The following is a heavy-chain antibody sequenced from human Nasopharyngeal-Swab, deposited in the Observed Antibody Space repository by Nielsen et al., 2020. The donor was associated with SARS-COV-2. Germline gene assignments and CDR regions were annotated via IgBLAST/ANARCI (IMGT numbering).Heavy chain of an antibody. CDR1: GYSISSGYY. D-gene: IGHD3-10*01. Sequence: SETLSLTCTASGYSISSGYYWGWIRQPPGKGLEWIGSNNHSGSTYYNPSLKSRVTISVDKSKNQFSQKLSSVTAADTAVYYCARDRPYYYGSGAYYMDVWGKGTTVTVSS. CDR2: NNHSGST. CDR3: ARDRPYYYGSGAYYMDV. V-gene: IGHV4-38-2*02. J-gene: IGHJ6*03.